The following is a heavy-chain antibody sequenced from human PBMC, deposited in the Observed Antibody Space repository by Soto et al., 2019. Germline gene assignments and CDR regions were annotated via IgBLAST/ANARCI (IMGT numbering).Heavy chain of an antibody. J-gene: IGHJ6*02. CDR1: GYNFMNYW. V-gene: IGHV5-10-1*01. D-gene: IGHD7-27*01. Sequence: PGESLKISCKGFGYNFMNYWIGWVRQMPGKGLEWMGRIDPSDSYTNYSPSFQGHVTISADKSISTAYLQWSSLKASDTAMFYCARVGKEYGVYYCHMDVWGQGSTVTVSS. CDR2: IDPSDSYT. CDR3: ARVGKEYGVYYCHMDV.